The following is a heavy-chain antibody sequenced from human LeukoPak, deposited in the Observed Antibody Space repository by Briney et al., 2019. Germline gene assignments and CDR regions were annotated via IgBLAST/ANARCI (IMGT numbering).Heavy chain of an antibody. V-gene: IGHV3-74*01. J-gene: IGHJ4*02. CDR2: INSDGSRT. CDR3: ARGNFYSGSGSSPLDY. Sequence: PGGSLRLSCAASGFTFNRYWMHWVRHVPGKGLVWVSRINSDGSRTNYVDSAKGRFTISRDNAKNTLFLQMNSLRAEDTAVYYCARGNFYSGSGSSPLDYWGQGTLVTVSS. CDR1: GFTFNRYW. D-gene: IGHD3-10*01.